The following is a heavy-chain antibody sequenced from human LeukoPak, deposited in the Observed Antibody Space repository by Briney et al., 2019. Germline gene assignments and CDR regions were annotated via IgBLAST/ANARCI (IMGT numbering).Heavy chain of an antibody. Sequence: GGSLRLSCAASGFTFSSYWMHWVRQAPGKGLVWVSRINSDGSSTSYADSVKGRFTISRDNAKNTLSLQMNGLRVEDTAVYYCAKVMPPGRIRFYSYYMDVWGKGTTVSVS. J-gene: IGHJ6*03. CDR3: AKVMPPGRIRFYSYYMDV. D-gene: IGHD2-15*01. V-gene: IGHV3-74*01. CDR1: GFTFSSYW. CDR2: INSDGSST.